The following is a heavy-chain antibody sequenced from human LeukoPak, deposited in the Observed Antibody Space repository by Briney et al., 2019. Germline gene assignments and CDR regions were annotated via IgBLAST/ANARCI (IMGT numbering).Heavy chain of an antibody. CDR2: IRYDGSNK. CDR3: ARTYYSNYVHYFDY. Sequence: GGSLRLSCAASGFTFSSYGMHWVRQAPGKGLEWVAFIRYDGSNKYYAGSVKGRFTISRDNSKNTLYLQMNSLRAEDTAVYYCARTYYSNYVHYFDYWGQGTLVTVSS. D-gene: IGHD4-11*01. J-gene: IGHJ4*02. V-gene: IGHV3-30*02. CDR1: GFTFSSYG.